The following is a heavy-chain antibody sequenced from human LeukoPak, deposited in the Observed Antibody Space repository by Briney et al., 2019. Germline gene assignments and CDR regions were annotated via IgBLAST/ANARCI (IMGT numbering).Heavy chain of an antibody. CDR1: GFTFSSYS. CDR3: AGVSSYYGMDV. D-gene: IGHD3-16*02. J-gene: IGHJ6*02. CDR2: ISSSSSYI. V-gene: IGHV3-21*01. Sequence: GGSLRLSCAASGFTFSSYSMNWVRQAPGKGLEWVSSISSSSSYIYYADSVKGRFTISRDNAKNPLYLQMNSLRAEDTAVYYCAGVSSYYGMDVWGQGTTVTVSS.